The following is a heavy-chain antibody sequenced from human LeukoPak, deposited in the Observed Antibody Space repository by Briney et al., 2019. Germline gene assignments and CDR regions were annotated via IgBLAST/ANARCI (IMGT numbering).Heavy chain of an antibody. CDR1: GFTFSSNG. J-gene: IGHJ4*02. D-gene: IGHD3-22*01. CDR3: ANLDDSHYYDSSGYRERGIDY. Sequence: GGSLRLSCAASGFTFSSNGMHWVRQAPGKGLKGVAFIRYDGSNKYYADSVKGRFTISRDNSKNTLYLQMNSLRAEDTAVYYCANLDDSHYYDSSGYRERGIDYWGQGTLVTVSS. CDR2: IRYDGSNK. V-gene: IGHV3-30*02.